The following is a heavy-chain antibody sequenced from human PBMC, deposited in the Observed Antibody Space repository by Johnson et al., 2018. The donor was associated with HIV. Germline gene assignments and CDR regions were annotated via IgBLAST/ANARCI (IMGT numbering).Heavy chain of an antibody. CDR3: ARDRVGATGFDS. V-gene: IGHV3-33*01. J-gene: IGHJ3*02. D-gene: IGHD1-26*01. CDR1: GFTFSTYD. Sequence: QVQLVESGGGVVQPGTSLRLSCAASGFTFSTYDMHWVRQAPGKGLELVAVARFDDARKYYDDSVTGRFTISRDNAKKSLYLHLNSLRAEDASVYYCARDRVGATGFDSWGQGTMVTVSS. CDR2: ARFDDARK.